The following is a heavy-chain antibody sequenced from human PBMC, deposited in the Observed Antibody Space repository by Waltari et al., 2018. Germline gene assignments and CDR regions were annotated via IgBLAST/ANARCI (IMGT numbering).Heavy chain of an antibody. CDR1: GYSISSGYY. CDR3: ARHNKGWDDAFDI. Sequence: QVQLQESGPGLVKPSETLSLTCAVSGYSISSGYYWGWIRQPPGKGLEWIGSIYHSGSTDDHPSLKSRVTISVDTSKNQFSLKLSSVTAADTAVYYCARHNKGWDDAFDIWGQGTMVTVSS. D-gene: IGHD1-26*01. CDR2: IYHSGST. V-gene: IGHV4-38-2*01. J-gene: IGHJ3*02.